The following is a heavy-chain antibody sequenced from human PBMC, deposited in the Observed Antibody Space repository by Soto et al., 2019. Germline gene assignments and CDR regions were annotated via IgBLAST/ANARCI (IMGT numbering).Heavy chain of an antibody. CDR3: ARTTGRHLDF. V-gene: IGHV4-39*01. CDR1: YGSISVSNVF. Sequence: QLQLQESGPGLVKPWETLSLTCTVSYGSISVSNVFWGWVRQPPGKGLEWFGNIDYSGTAYFNPPLGTRVTFPVDTSKNQSSLTLYSVTAADTAVYYCARTTGRHLDFWGQGILVTVSS. CDR2: IDYSGTA. J-gene: IGHJ4*02. D-gene: IGHD4-4*01.